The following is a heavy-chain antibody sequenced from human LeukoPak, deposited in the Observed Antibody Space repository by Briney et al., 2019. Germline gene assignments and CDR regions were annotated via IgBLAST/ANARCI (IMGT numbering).Heavy chain of an antibody. Sequence: TSETLSLTCTVSGGSISSSSYYWGWIRQPPGKGLEWIGSIYYSGSTYYNPSLKSRVTISVDTSKNQFSLKLSSVTAADTAVYYCARSPKYMGDAFDIWGQGTMVTVSS. CDR1: GGSISSSSYY. V-gene: IGHV4-39*07. CDR2: IYYSGST. J-gene: IGHJ3*02. CDR3: ARSPKYMGDAFDI. D-gene: IGHD6-6*01.